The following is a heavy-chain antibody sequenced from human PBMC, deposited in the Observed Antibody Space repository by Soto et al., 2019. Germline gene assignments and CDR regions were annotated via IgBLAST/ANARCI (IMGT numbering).Heavy chain of an antibody. CDR2: ISSSSSYI. CDR1: GFTFSSYS. D-gene: IGHD3-22*01. CDR3: ARVRSDYYDSRENAFDI. J-gene: IGHJ3*02. V-gene: IGHV3-21*01. Sequence: GGSLRLSCAASGFTFSSYSMNWVRQAPGKGLEWVSSISSSSSYIYYADSVKGRFTISRDNAKNSLYLQMNSLRAEDTAVYYCARVRSDYYDSRENAFDIWGQGTMVTVSS.